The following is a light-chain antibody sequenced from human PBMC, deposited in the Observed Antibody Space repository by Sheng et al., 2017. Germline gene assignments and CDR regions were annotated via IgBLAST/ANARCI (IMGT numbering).Light chain of an antibody. CDR3: QQYNSYSLT. J-gene: IGKJ4*01. CDR1: QSISDW. Sequence: DIQMTQSPSTLSASVGDRVTITCRASQSISDWLAWYQQKPGKAPNLLIYKASSLESGVPSRFSGSGSGTEFTLTISSLQPDDLATYYCQQYNSYSLTFGGGTKVEIK. V-gene: IGKV1-5*03. CDR2: KAS.